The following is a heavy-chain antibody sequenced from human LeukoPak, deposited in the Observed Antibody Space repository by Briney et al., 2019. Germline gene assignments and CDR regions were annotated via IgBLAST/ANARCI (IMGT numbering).Heavy chain of an antibody. CDR3: SRDPEAVAGVGSDY. D-gene: IGHD6-19*01. CDR1: GYTFTGSY. CDR2: INPNSGGT. J-gene: IGHJ4*02. V-gene: IGHV1-2*02. Sequence: ASVKVSYKASGYTFTGSYIHWVRQAAGQGLDWMGLINPNSGGTIYAQRFRGRVTMTRDTSINTAYMELSRLTSDDTALYYCSRDPEAVAGVGSDYWGQGTLVTVSS.